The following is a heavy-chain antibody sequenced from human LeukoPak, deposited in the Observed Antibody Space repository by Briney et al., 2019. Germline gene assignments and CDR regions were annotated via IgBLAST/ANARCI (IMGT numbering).Heavy chain of an antibody. J-gene: IGHJ4*02. V-gene: IGHV3-74*01. Sequence: GGSLRLSCAAPGFTFNSYWMNWVRQAPGKGLLWVSHMSSDGTITSYADSVKGRFTISRDNAKNTLYLQMNSLRAEDTGVYYCASRGYLNYWGQGTQVTVSS. CDR2: MSSDGTIT. CDR1: GFTFNSYW. CDR3: ASRGYLNY.